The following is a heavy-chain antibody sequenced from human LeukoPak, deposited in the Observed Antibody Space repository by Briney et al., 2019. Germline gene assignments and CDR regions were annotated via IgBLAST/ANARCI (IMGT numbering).Heavy chain of an antibody. CDR2: ISSNGGST. CDR3: ARPRFGEPDY. J-gene: IGHJ4*02. CDR1: GFTFSSYA. Sequence: GGSLRLSCSASGFTFSSYAMHWVRQAPGKGLEYVSAISSNGGSTYYADSVKGRFTISRDNSKNTLYLQMSSLRAEDTAVYYCARPRFGEPDYWGQGTLVTVSS. V-gene: IGHV3-64D*06. D-gene: IGHD3-10*01.